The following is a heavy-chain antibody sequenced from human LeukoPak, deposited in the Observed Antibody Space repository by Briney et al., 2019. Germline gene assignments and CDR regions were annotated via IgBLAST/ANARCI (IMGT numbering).Heavy chain of an antibody. J-gene: IGHJ5*02. Sequence: GGSLRLSCAASGFTFSSYAMSWVRQAPGKGLEWVSAISGSGGSTYYADSVKGRFTISGDNSKNTLYLQMNSLRAEDTAVYYCAKPGYSSGWYDSGWFDPWGQGTLVTVSS. V-gene: IGHV3-23*01. CDR2: ISGSGGST. CDR3: AKPGYSSGWYDSGWFDP. D-gene: IGHD6-19*01. CDR1: GFTFSSYA.